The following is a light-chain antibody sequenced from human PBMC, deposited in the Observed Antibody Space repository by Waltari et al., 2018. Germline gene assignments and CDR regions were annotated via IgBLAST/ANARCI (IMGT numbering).Light chain of an antibody. J-gene: IGKJ1*01. V-gene: IGKV1-39*01. CDR3: QQYDNYSPTT. CDR2: AAS. CDR1: QSISSY. Sequence: DIQMTQSPSSLSASVGDRVTITCRASQSISSYLNWYQQKPGKAPKLLIYAASSLQSGVPSRFSGSGSGTEFTLTISSLQPDDFATYYCQQYDNYSPTTFGQGTKVEVK.